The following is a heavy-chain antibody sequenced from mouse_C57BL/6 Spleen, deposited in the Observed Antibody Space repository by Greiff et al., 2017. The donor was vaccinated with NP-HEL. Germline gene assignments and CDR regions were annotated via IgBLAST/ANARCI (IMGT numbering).Heavy chain of an antibody. J-gene: IGHJ3*01. D-gene: IGHD1-1*01. CDR3: ARSYYGSSYGFAY. V-gene: IGHV5-17*01. CDR2: ISSGSSTI. CDR1: GFTFSDYG. Sequence: EVKLMESGGGLVKPGGSLKLSCAASGFTFSDYGMHWVRQAPEKGLEWVAYISSGSSTIYYADTVKGRFTISRDNAKNTLFLQMTRLRSEDTAMYYCARSYYGSSYGFAYWGQGTLVTVSA.